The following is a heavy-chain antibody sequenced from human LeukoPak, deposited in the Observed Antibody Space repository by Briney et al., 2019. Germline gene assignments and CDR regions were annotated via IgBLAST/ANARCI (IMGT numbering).Heavy chain of an antibody. CDR3: ARDPHYYDSSGHPYHFDY. Sequence: SVKVSCKASGYTFTGYYMHWVRQAPGQGLEWMGGIIPIFGTANYAQKFQGRVTITADESTSTAYMELSSLRSEDTAVYYCARDPHYYDSSGHPYHFDYWGQGTLVTVSS. J-gene: IGHJ4*02. CDR2: IIPIFGTA. D-gene: IGHD3-22*01. CDR1: GYTFTGYY. V-gene: IGHV1-69*13.